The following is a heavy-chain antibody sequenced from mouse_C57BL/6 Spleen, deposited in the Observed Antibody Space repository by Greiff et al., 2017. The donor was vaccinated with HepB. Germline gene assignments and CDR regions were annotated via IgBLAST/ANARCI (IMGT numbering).Heavy chain of an antibody. J-gene: IGHJ3*01. CDR2: IDPSDSYT. Sequence: VQLQQPGAELVMPGASVKLSCKASGYTFTSYWMHWVKQRPGQGLEWIGEIDPSDSYTNYNQKFKGKSTLTVDKSSSTAYMQLSSLTSEDSAVYYCARWGKRFAYWGQGTLVTVSA. CDR1: GYTFTSYW. CDR3: ARWGKRFAY. V-gene: IGHV1-69*01.